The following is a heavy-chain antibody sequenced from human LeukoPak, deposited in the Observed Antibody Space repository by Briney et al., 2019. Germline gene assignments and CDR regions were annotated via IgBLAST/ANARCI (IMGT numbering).Heavy chain of an antibody. Sequence: GGSLRLSCAASGFTFSTYVMTWVRQAPGKGLEWVSAISGSGANTYYADSVKGRFTISRDNSKNTLYLQMNSLRAEDAAVYYCAKDDTWMQLWYDYWGQGTQVTVSS. D-gene: IGHD5-18*01. CDR1: GFTFSTYV. V-gene: IGHV3-23*01. J-gene: IGHJ4*02. CDR2: ISGSGANT. CDR3: AKDDTWMQLWYDY.